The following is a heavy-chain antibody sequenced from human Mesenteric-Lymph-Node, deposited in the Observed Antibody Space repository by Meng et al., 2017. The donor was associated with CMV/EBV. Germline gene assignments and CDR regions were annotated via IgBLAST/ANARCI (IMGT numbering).Heavy chain of an antibody. V-gene: IGHV3-30*03. Sequence: GESLKISCAASGFTFRDFPMHWVRQGPGKGLEWVAGVSSDGSIEYQADSVKGQVSIFRDNSKNTLFLQMNSLRAEDTAVYYCARDRYWGQGTLVTVSS. J-gene: IGHJ4*02. CDR2: VSSDGSIE. CDR1: GFTFRDFP. CDR3: ARDRY.